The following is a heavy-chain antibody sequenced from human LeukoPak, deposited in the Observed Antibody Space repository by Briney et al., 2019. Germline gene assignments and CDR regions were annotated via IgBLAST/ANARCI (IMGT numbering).Heavy chain of an antibody. J-gene: IGHJ4*02. CDR3: GRDDSPLRYFDWPIDY. Sequence: PGGSLRLSCAASGFTFSNYAMSWVRQAPGKGLEWVSSISASGDSTYYADSVKGRFTISRDNSKNTLYLQMNSLRAEDTAVYYCGRDDSPLRYFDWPIDYWGQGTLVTVSS. V-gene: IGHV3-23*01. CDR2: ISASGDST. CDR1: GFTFSNYA. D-gene: IGHD3-9*01.